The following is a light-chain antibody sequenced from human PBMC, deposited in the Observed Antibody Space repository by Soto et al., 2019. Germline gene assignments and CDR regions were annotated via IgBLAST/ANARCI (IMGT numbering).Light chain of an antibody. CDR1: QAISTV. CDR2: AAS. J-gene: IGKJ4*01. Sequence: DIQMTQSPSTLSVSVGDRVTMTCRASQAISTVLNWYQQKPGKAPKLLIYAASSLHSGVPSRFSGIGSGTDFTLTISSLQSEDFATYFCQQNFSPPFTFGGGTKV. V-gene: IGKV1-39*01. CDR3: QQNFSPPFT.